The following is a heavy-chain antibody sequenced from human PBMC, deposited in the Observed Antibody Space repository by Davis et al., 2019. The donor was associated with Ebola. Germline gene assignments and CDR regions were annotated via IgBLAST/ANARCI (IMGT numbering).Heavy chain of an antibody. CDR1: GYTFTNYG. V-gene: IGHV1-18*01. D-gene: IGHD6-13*01. CDR3: ARGDLAAAGIDY. J-gene: IGHJ4*02. Sequence: ASVKVSCKASGYTFTNYGISWVRQAPGQGLEWMGWVSTATSNTDSIEKVQGRVTMTTDTSTSTAYMELRNLRSDDTAVYYCARGDLAAAGIDYWGQGTLVNVSS. CDR2: VSTATSNT.